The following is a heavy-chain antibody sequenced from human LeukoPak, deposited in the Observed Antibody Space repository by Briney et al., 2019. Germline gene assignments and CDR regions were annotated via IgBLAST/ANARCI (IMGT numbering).Heavy chain of an antibody. J-gene: IGHJ3*02. CDR3: ARDRGIVGADDAFDI. CDR1: GYTFTGCY. CDR2: INPNSGGT. D-gene: IGHD1-26*01. Sequence: ASVKVACKASGYTFTGCYMHWVRQAPGQGLEWMGWINPNSGGTNYAQKFQGRVTMTRDTSISTAYMELSRLRSDDTAVYYCARDRGIVGADDAFDIWGQGTMVTVSS. V-gene: IGHV1-2*02.